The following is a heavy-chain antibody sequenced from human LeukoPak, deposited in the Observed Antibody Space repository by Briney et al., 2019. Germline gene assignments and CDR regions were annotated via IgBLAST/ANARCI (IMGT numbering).Heavy chain of an antibody. Sequence: GGSLRLSCAASGFTFSDYYLSWIRQAPGKGLEWISYIISSGNTIYYADSVKGRFIISRDNAKNSLYLQMNSLRAEDTAVYYCAGGVGYCSGGSCYSDAFDVWGQGTMVTVSS. J-gene: IGHJ3*01. CDR3: AGGVGYCSGGSCYSDAFDV. CDR2: IISSGNTI. D-gene: IGHD2-15*01. CDR1: GFTFSDYY. V-gene: IGHV3-11*01.